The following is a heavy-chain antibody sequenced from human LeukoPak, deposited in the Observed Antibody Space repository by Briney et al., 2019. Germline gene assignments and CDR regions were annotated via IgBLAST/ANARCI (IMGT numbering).Heavy chain of an antibody. CDR1: GGSFSGYY. Sequence: SETPSLTCAVYGGSFSGYYWSWIRQPPGKGLEWIGEINHSGSTNYNPSLKSRVTISVDTSKNQFSLKLSSVTAADTAVYYCARGRTEQWLPRPLDYWGQGTLVTVSS. D-gene: IGHD6-19*01. V-gene: IGHV4-34*01. J-gene: IGHJ4*02. CDR3: ARGRTEQWLPRPLDY. CDR2: INHSGST.